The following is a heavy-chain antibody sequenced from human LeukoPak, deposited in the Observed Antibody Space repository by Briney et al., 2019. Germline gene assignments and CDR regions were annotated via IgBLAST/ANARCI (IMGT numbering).Heavy chain of an antibody. CDR2: ISGSGGST. V-gene: IGHV3-23*01. D-gene: IGHD6-19*01. CDR3: ARDPASSSGWLYYYYYGMDV. Sequence: PGGSLRLSCAASGFTFSSYAMSWVRQAPGKGLEWVSAISGSGGSTYYADSVKGRFTISRDNAKNSLYLQMNSLRAEDTAVYYCARDPASSSGWLYYYYYGMDVWGQGTTVTVSS. CDR1: GFTFSSYA. J-gene: IGHJ6*02.